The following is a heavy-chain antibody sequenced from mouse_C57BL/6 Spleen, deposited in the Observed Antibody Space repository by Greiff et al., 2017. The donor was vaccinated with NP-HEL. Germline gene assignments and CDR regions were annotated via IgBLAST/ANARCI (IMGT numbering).Heavy chain of an antibody. Sequence: EVQLQQSGPELVKPGASVKISCKASGYSFTGYYMNWVKQSPEKSLEWIGEINPSTGGTTYTQKFKAKATLTVDKSSSTAYMQLKSLTSEDSAVYYCARELTGTNYWGQGTTLTVSS. V-gene: IGHV1-42*01. CDR1: GYSFTGYY. CDR2: INPSTGGT. J-gene: IGHJ2*01. CDR3: ARELTGTNY. D-gene: IGHD4-1*01.